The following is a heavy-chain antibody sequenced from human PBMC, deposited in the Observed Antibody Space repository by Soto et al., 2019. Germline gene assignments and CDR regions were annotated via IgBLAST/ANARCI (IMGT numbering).Heavy chain of an antibody. CDR2: ISASGEKP. Sequence: EVHLLESGGGVVQPGKSLKISCATSGFAFSYYPMTWVRQPPGQGLEWVSGISASGEKPYYADSVKGRFTISRDNSKNTLSLQMNSLRVEDTGIYYCAKLEWLEFGGDYWGQGTLVTVSS. CDR1: GFAFSYYP. J-gene: IGHJ4*02. V-gene: IGHV3-23*01. D-gene: IGHD6-19*01. CDR3: AKLEWLEFGGDY.